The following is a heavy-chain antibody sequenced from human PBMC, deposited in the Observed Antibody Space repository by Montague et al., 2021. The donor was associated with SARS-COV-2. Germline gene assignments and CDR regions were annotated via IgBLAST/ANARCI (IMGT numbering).Heavy chain of an antibody. V-gene: IGHV4-59*01. CDR1: GASMSGSY. J-gene: IGHJ4*02. CDR3: VREGRSSAYAMDY. CDR2: IYSSGST. D-gene: IGHD3-22*01. Sequence: SETLSLTCTVSGASMSGSYWGWVRQPPGKGPEWIGNIYSSGSTHYNPSLKSRVTISVDTSKSQFSLRLTSVTAADTAVYYCVREGRSSAYAMDYWGQGPLVTVSS.